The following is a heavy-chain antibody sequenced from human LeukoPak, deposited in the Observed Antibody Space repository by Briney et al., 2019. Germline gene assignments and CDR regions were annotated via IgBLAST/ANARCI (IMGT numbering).Heavy chain of an antibody. CDR1: GFTFRGYA. V-gene: IGHV3-48*03. CDR2: ISSTGGTI. J-gene: IGHJ4*02. Sequence: PGGSLRLSCAASGFTFRGYAMNWVRQAPGKGLEWLSHISSTGGTIYYADSVKGRLTVSRDNAKNSLYLQMNSVRAEDTAVYYCAKSDPYGDSLIEIWGQGALVTVSS. D-gene: IGHD4-17*01. CDR3: AKSDPYGDSLIEI.